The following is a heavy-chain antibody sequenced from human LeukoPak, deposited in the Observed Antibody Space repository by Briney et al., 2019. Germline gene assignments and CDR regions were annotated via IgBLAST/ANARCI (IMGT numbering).Heavy chain of an antibody. V-gene: IGHV1-2*06. CDR2: INLNSGGT. CDR1: GYTFTGYY. D-gene: IGHD4-17*01. CDR3: ARDPGEAKIDY. J-gene: IGHJ4*02. Sequence: ASVKVSCKASGYTFTGYYMHWVRQAPGQGREWMGRINLNSGGTNYAQTFQGRVTMTRDTSISTAHMELSRLRSDDTAVYYCARDPGEAKIDYWGQGTLVTVSA.